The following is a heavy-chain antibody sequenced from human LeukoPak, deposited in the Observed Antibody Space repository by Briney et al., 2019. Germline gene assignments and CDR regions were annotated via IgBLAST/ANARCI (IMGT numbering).Heavy chain of an antibody. Sequence: GGSLRLSCAASGFTFSSYEMNWVRQAPGKGLEWVSYISSSGSTIYYADSVKGRFTISRDNSKNTLYLQMNSLRAEDTAVYYCAKGGGYSGYDLVYWGQGTLVTVSS. J-gene: IGHJ4*02. CDR2: ISSSGSTI. V-gene: IGHV3-48*03. CDR3: AKGGGYSGYDLVY. D-gene: IGHD5-12*01. CDR1: GFTFSSYE.